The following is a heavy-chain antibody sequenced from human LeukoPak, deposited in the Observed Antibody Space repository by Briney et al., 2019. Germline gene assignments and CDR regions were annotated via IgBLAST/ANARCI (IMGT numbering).Heavy chain of an antibody. V-gene: IGHV4-59*01. CDR3: ARSPHVLTGENFDY. D-gene: IGHD3-9*01. CDR2: IYYSGST. J-gene: IGHJ4*02. Sequence: SETLSLICAVYGGSFSGYYWSWIRQPPGKGLEWLGYIYYSGSTNYNPSLKSRVTISVDTSKNQFSLKLSSVTAADTAVYYCARSPHVLTGENFDYWGQGTLVTVSS. CDR1: GGSFSGYY.